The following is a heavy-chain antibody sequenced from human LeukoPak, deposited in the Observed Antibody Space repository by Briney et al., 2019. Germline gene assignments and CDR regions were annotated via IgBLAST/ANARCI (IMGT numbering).Heavy chain of an antibody. CDR1: GYFISSGYY. V-gene: IGHV4-38-2*01. D-gene: IGHD1-14*01. CDR3: ARTGTGNYFDY. J-gene: IGHJ4*02. Sequence: PSETLSLTCAVSGYFISSGYYWGWIRQPPGKGLEWIGTIYQSGSTYYNPSLKSRVTISVDTSENQLSLKLTSVTAADTAVYYCARTGTGNYFDYWGQGTLVTVSS. CDR2: IYQSGST.